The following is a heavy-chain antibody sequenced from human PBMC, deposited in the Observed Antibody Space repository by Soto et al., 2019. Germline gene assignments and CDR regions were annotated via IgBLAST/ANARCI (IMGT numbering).Heavy chain of an antibody. D-gene: IGHD2-2*01. CDR1: GYTFTSYG. J-gene: IGHJ5*02. V-gene: IGHV1-18*01. Sequence: ASVKVSCKASGYTFTSYGISWVRQAPGQGLEWMGWISAYNGNTNYAQKLQGRVTMTTDTSTSTAYMELRSLRSDDTAVYYCARGEDCISASCPNWFDPWGQGTLVTVSS. CDR3: ARGEDCISASCPNWFDP. CDR2: ISAYNGNT.